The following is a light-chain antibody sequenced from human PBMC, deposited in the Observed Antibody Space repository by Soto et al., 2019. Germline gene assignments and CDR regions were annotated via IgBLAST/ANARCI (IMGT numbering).Light chain of an antibody. J-gene: IGLJ1*01. V-gene: IGLV2-11*01. Sequence: QSVLTQPRSVSGSPGQSVTISCTGTSSDVGGYNYVSWYQQHPGTAPKLMIYDVIMRPSGVPDRFSGSKSGNTASLTISGLQAEDEADYYCCSYAGSYTFYVFGTGTKITVL. CDR2: DVI. CDR1: SSDVGGYNY. CDR3: CSYAGSYTFYV.